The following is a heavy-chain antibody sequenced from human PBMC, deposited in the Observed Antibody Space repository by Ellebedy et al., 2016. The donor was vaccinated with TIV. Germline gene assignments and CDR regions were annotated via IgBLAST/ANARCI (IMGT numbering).Heavy chain of an antibody. J-gene: IGHJ6*02. V-gene: IGHV1-18*01. CDR2: ISAYYGNT. CDR1: GYTFTSYG. D-gene: IGHD4-11*01. CDR3: ARDATHDYSNYVWFYYYGMDV. Sequence: ASVTVSCKASGYTFTSYGISWVRQAPGQGLEWMGWISAYYGNTNYAQKFQGRVTMTTDTSTSTAYMELRSLRSDDTAVYYCARDATHDYSNYVWFYYYGMDVWGQGTTVTVSS.